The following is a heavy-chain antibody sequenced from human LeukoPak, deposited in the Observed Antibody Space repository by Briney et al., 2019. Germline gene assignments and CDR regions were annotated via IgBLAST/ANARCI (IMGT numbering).Heavy chain of an antibody. CDR1: GGSISSYY. CDR3: ARDGEGVAAAGTFDQ. V-gene: IGHV4-59*01. J-gene: IGHJ4*02. Sequence: SETLSLTCTVSGGSISSYYWGWIRQPPGKGLEWIGYIYNSGSTNYNPSLRSRVTVSVGTSKNQFSLRLSSVTAADTAVYYCARDGEGVAAAGTFDQWGQGTLVTVSS. D-gene: IGHD6-13*01. CDR2: IYNSGST.